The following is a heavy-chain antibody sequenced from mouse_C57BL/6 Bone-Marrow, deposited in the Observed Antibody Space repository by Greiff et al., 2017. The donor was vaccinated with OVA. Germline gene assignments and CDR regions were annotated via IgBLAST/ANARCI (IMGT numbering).Heavy chain of an antibody. CDR1: GIDFSRYW. CDR3: ARHTTVVATDWYFDV. D-gene: IGHD1-1*01. V-gene: IGHV4-1*01. CDR2: INPDRSKI. J-gene: IGHJ1*03. Sequence: EVHLVESGGGLVQPGGSLKLSCAASGIDFSRYWMSWVRRAPGKGLEWIGEINPDRSKINYAPSLKEKFIISRDNAKITLYLQMSKVRSYDTALYYCARHTTVVATDWYFDVWGTGTTVTVSS.